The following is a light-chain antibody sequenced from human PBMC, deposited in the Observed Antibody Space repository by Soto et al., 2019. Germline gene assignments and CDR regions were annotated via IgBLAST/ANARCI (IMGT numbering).Light chain of an antibody. Sequence: DIQMTQSSSSLSASVGDRVTITCRASQSISNYLNWYQQKPGKAPKLLMYAASSLQSGVPSRFSGSGSGTDFTLTISSLQPEDFATYYCQQSYSTPRTFGQGTKVEIK. J-gene: IGKJ1*01. CDR2: AAS. V-gene: IGKV1-39*01. CDR3: QQSYSTPRT. CDR1: QSISNY.